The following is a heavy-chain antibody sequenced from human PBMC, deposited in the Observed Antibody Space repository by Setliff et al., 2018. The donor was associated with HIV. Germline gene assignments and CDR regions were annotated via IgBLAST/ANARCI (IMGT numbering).Heavy chain of an antibody. J-gene: IGHJ3*02. D-gene: IGHD3-9*01. CDR3: AREKGRYFDWSHTRDAFDI. V-gene: IGHV4-30-2*01. CDR2: IYHSGSA. Sequence: SETLSLTCAVSGGSINSGGYSWSWIRQPPGKGLEWIGYIYHSGSAIYNPSLNSRVIISVDRSKNQFSLKLSSVTAADTAVYYCAREKGRYFDWSHTRDAFDIWGQGTMVTVSS. CDR1: GGSINSGGYS.